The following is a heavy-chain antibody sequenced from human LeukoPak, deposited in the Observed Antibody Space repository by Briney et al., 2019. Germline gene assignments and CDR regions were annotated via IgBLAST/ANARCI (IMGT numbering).Heavy chain of an antibody. Sequence: GGSLRLSCAVSGFTFSNYEMNWVRQAPGKGLEWVSYISSSSRTIYYADSVKGRFTISRDNAKNSLYLQMHSLRAEDTAVYYCARDEVTTPRDWGQGTLVSVSS. D-gene: IGHD4-17*01. CDR1: GFTFSNYE. J-gene: IGHJ4*02. CDR3: ARDEVTTPRD. V-gene: IGHV3-48*03. CDR2: ISSSSRTI.